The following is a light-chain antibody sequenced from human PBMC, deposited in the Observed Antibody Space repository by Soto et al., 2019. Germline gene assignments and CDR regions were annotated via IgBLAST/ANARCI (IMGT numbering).Light chain of an antibody. CDR3: QQRGSWPFA. CDR1: QSVNSY. Sequence: EIVLTQSPATLSLSPGEGATLSCRASQSVNSYLAWYQQKPGQAPRLLIYDASNRATGIPARFSGSGSGTDFTLTISSLEPEDFAVYYCQQRGSWPFAFGGGTKVEIK. V-gene: IGKV3-11*01. J-gene: IGKJ4*01. CDR2: DAS.